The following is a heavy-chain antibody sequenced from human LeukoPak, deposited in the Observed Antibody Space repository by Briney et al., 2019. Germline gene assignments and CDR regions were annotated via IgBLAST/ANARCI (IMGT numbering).Heavy chain of an antibody. J-gene: IGHJ4*02. CDR2: IIPILGIA. Sequence: SVKVSCKASGGTFSSYAISWVRQAPGQGLEWMGRIIPILGIANYAQKFQGRVTTTADKSTSTAYMELSSLRSEDTAVYYCAREGSSPTVSQYYFDYWGQGTLVTVSS. D-gene: IGHD6-13*01. CDR1: GGTFSSYA. V-gene: IGHV1-69*04. CDR3: AREGSSPTVSQYYFDY.